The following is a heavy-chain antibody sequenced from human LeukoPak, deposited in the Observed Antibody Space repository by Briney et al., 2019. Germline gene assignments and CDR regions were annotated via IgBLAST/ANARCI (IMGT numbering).Heavy chain of an antibody. D-gene: IGHD2-2*01. J-gene: IGHJ3*02. CDR3: ARDRQYQLRDAFDI. CDR1: GFTFSSYS. CDR2: ISSSSSYI. Sequence: WGSLRLSCAASGFTFSSYSMNWVRQAPGKGLEWVSSISSSSSYIYYADSVKGRFTISRDNAKNSLYLQMNSLRAEDTAVYYCARDRQYQLRDAFDIWGQGTMVTVSS. V-gene: IGHV3-21*01.